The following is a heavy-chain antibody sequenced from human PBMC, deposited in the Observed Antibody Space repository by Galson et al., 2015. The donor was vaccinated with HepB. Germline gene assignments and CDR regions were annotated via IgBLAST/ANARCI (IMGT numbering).Heavy chain of an antibody. V-gene: IGHV3-33*01. D-gene: IGHD1-26*01. CDR3: ASPIVGAKRGAFDL. CDR1: GFSFSTYG. Sequence: SLRLSCAASGFSFSTYGMHWVRQAPGKGLEWVAVIWSDGSKTNYVDSVKGRFTISRDNSKNMLSLQMKTLRVDDTAVYYCASPIVGAKRGAFDLWGQGQWSPALQ. J-gene: IGHJ3*01. CDR2: IWSDGSKT.